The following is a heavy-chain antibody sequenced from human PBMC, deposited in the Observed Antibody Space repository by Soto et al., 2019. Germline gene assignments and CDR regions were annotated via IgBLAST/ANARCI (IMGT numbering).Heavy chain of an antibody. CDR1: GFTFSNAW. V-gene: IGHV3-15*07. J-gene: IGHJ4*02. D-gene: IGHD3-10*01. CDR2: IKSKTDGGTT. CDR3: TTDWLRHYGSGSYGFY. Sequence: EVQLVESGGGLVKPGGSLRLSCAASGFTFSNAWMNWVRQAPGKGRDWVGRIKSKTDGGTTDYAAPVKGRFTISRDDSKNTLYLQMNSLKTEDTAVYYCTTDWLRHYGSGSYGFYWGQGTLVTVSS.